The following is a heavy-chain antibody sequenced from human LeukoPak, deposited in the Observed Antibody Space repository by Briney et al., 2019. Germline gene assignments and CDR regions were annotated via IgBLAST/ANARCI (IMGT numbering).Heavy chain of an antibody. J-gene: IGHJ4*02. CDR2: IYYSGST. Sequence: TSETLSLTCTVSGGSISSYYWSRIRQPPGKGLEWIGYIYYSGSTNYNPSLKSRVTISVDTSKNQFSLKLSSVTAADTAVYYCAREGDDYGDYVETLWGQGTLVTVSS. V-gene: IGHV4-59*01. D-gene: IGHD4-17*01. CDR1: GGSISSYY. CDR3: AREGDDYGDYVETL.